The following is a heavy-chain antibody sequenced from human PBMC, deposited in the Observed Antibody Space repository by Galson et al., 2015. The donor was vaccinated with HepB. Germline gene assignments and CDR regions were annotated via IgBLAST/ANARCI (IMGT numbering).Heavy chain of an antibody. CDR3: ARGSWRDFWGSGHFDY. D-gene: IGHD3-3*01. CDR1: GFTFSSYA. V-gene: IGHV3-30-3*01. J-gene: IGHJ4*02. Sequence: SLRLSCAASGFTFSSYAMHWVRQAPGKGLEWVAVVPYDGSNKYYADSVKGRFTISRDNSKNTLYLQMNSLRAEDTAVYYCARGSWRDFWGSGHFDYWGQGTLVTVSS. CDR2: VPYDGSNK.